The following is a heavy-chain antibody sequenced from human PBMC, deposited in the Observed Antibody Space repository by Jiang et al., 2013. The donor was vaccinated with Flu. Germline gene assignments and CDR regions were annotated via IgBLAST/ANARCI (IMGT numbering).Heavy chain of an antibody. CDR3: ARTTYYDFWSAYRANYYYYGMDV. Sequence: VQLVESGAEVKKPGSSVKVSCKASGGAFSNYAISWVRQAPGQGLEWMGGIIPILGITNYAQKFQGRVTITADKSTSTGYMELSSLTSEDSAVYYCARTTYYDFWSAYRANYYYYGMDVWGQGTTGHRLL. CDR2: IIPILGIT. CDR1: GGAFSNYA. V-gene: IGHV1-69*09. D-gene: IGHD3-3*01. J-gene: IGHJ6*02.